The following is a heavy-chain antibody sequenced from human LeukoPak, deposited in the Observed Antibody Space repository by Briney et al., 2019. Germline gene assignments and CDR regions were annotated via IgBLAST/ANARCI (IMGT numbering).Heavy chain of an antibody. V-gene: IGHV4-59*08. J-gene: IGHJ4*02. CDR1: GGARNSHY. Sequence: SETLSLTCSISGGARNSHYWSWIRQSPGKGLEWIAYIHYSGRTDYSPSLKGRVAISLDTSKTQVSLTMISVTAADSAVCYCATLRGSATAVFDTWGLGTRVTVSS. CDR3: ATLRGSATAVFDT. D-gene: IGHD2-21*02. CDR2: IHYSGRT.